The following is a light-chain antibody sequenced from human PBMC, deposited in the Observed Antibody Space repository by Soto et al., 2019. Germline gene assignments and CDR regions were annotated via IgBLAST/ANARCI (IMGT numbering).Light chain of an antibody. CDR2: GAS. V-gene: IGKV3-20*01. Sequence: IVVTQSPGTLSLSPGERATLSCRASQSVSSSYLAWYQQKPGQAPRLLIYGASSRATGIPDRFFGSGSGTDFTLTINRLEPEDFAVYYCQQYGSSTWTFGQGTKVDI. CDR3: QQYGSSTWT. CDR1: QSVSSSY. J-gene: IGKJ1*01.